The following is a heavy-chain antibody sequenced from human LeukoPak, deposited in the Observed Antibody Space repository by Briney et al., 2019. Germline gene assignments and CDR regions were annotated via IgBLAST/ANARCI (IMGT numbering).Heavy chain of an antibody. CDR2: IYTSGST. CDR3: ARTYYDILTGYYQFDY. Sequence: SETLSLTCTVSGGSISSYYWSWIRQPAGKGLEWIGRIYTSGSTNYNPSLKSRVTISVDTSKNQFSLKLSSVTAADTAVYYCARTYYDILTGYYQFDYWGQGTLVTVSS. D-gene: IGHD3-9*01. CDR1: GGSISSYY. V-gene: IGHV4-4*07. J-gene: IGHJ4*02.